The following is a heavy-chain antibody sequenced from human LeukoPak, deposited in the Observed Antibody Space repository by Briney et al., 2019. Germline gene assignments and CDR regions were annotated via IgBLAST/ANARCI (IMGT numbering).Heavy chain of an antibody. J-gene: IGHJ4*02. CDR2: IYTSGST. V-gene: IGHV4-61*02. CDR3: ARVLQRAFFDY. CDR1: GGSISSGSYY. Sequence: SQTLSLTCTVSGGSISSGSYYWSWIRQPARKGLEWIGRIYTSGSTNYNPSLKSRVTISVDTSKNQFSLKLSSVTAADTAVYYCARVLQRAFFDYWGQGTLVTVSS. D-gene: IGHD3-3*02.